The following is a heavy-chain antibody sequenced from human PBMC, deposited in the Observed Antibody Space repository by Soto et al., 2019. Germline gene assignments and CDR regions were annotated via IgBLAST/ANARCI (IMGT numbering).Heavy chain of an antibody. Sequence: GGSLRLSCAASGFTFSNAWMNWVRRAPGKGLEWVGRIKSKTDGGTTDYAAPVKGRFTISRDDSKNTLYLQMNSLKTEDTAVYYCTTERTNYYYYYGMDVWGQGTTVTVSS. V-gene: IGHV3-15*07. CDR1: GFTFSNAW. CDR3: TTERTNYYYYYGMDV. J-gene: IGHJ6*02. CDR2: IKSKTDGGTT.